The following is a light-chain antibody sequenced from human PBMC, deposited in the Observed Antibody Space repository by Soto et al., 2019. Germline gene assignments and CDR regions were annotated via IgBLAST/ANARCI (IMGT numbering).Light chain of an antibody. CDR3: QQYGSSPLFT. CDR2: GAS. CDR1: QSVSSSY. J-gene: IGKJ3*01. V-gene: IGKV3-20*01. Sequence: EIVLTQSPGTLSLSPGARATLSCRASQSVSSSYLAWYQQKPGQAPRLLIYGASSRATGIPDRFSGSGSGTDFTLTISGLEPEDFAVYYCQQYGSSPLFTFGPGTKVDIK.